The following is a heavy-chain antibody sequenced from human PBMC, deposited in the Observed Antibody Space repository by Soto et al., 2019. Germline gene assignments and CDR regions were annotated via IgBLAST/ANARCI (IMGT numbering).Heavy chain of an antibody. D-gene: IGHD4-17*01. Sequence: QVHLMQSGAEVKKPGASVKVSCKASGYTFTYYEITWVRQAPGQGLEWMGWISAYSGNTNYAQKLQGRLTMTTDPSTNTAYMELRSLRSDDTAVYYCARVVKAGDYGDYGRYYFDYWGHGTLVTVSS. J-gene: IGHJ4*01. CDR2: ISAYSGNT. V-gene: IGHV1-18*04. CDR1: GYTFTYYE. CDR3: ARVVKAGDYGDYGRYYFDY.